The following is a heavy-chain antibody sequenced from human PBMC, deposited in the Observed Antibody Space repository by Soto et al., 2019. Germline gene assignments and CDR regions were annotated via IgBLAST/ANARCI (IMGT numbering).Heavy chain of an antibody. V-gene: IGHV1-3*01. D-gene: IGHD4-17*01. CDR2: INAGNGNT. CDR1: GYTFTSYA. CDR3: ARTVGYYYGMDV. J-gene: IGHJ6*02. Sequence: QVQLVQSGAEVKKPGASVKVSCKASGYTFTSYAMHWVRQAPGQRLEWMGWINAGNGNTKYSQKFQGRVTITRDTSASTDYMELRRLRSEDTAVYYFARTVGYYYGMDVWGQGTTVTVSS.